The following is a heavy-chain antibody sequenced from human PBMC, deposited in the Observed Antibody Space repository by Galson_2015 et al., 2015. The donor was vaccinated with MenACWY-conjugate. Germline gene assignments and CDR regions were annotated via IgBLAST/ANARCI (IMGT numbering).Heavy chain of an antibody. J-gene: IGHJ4*02. CDR1: GFTFSSYR. CDR3: ARHTTVTKYYFDY. Sequence: SLRLSCAASGFTFSSYRMSWVRQAPGKGLEWVSSISSSSSYIYYADSVKGRFTISRDNAKNSLYLQMNSLRAEDTAVYYCARHTTVTKYYFDYWGQGTLVTVSS. D-gene: IGHD4-17*01. V-gene: IGHV3-21*01. CDR2: ISSSSSYI.